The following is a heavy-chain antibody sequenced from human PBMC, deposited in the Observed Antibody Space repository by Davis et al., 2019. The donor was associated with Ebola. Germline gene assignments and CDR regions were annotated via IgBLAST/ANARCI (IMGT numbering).Heavy chain of an antibody. J-gene: IGHJ4*02. Sequence: ASVKVSCKASGYTFTGYYMHWVRQAPGQGLEWMGWINPNSGGTNYAQKFQGRVTITADESTSTAYMELSSLRSEDTAVYYCARGEYYYDSSSYYYFDYWGQGTLVTVSS. D-gene: IGHD3-22*01. CDR1: GYTFTGYY. V-gene: IGHV1-2*02. CDR3: ARGEYYYDSSSYYYFDY. CDR2: INPNSGGT.